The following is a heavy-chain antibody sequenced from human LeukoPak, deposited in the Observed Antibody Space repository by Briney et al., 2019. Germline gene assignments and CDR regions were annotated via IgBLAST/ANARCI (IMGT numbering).Heavy chain of an antibody. Sequence: GASVKVSCKASGYTFTSYDINWVRQATGQGLEWMGWMNPNSGNTGNAQKFQGRVTITRNTSISTAYMELSSLRSEDTAVYYCARGVRQVIPAAIYYYMDVWGKGTTVTVSS. CDR1: GYTFTSYD. CDR3: ARGVRQVIPAAIYYYMDV. D-gene: IGHD2-2*01. J-gene: IGHJ6*03. CDR2: MNPNSGNT. V-gene: IGHV1-8*03.